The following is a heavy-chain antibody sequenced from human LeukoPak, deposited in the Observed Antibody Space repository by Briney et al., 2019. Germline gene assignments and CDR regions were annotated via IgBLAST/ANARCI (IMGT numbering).Heavy chain of an antibody. D-gene: IGHD3-10*01. CDR1: GFTFGDYA. Sequence: GGSLRLSCTASGFTFGDYAMSWVRQAPGKGLEWVGFIRSKAYGGTTEYAASVKGRFTISRDDSKSIAYLQMNSLKTEDTAVYYCTIPMVRGDIWGQGTMVTVSS. CDR2: IRSKAYGGTT. J-gene: IGHJ3*02. CDR3: TIPMVRGDI. V-gene: IGHV3-49*04.